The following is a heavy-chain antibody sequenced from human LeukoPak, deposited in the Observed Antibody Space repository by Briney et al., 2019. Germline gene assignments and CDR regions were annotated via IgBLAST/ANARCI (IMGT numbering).Heavy chain of an antibody. Sequence: PGGSLRLSCAASGFTFSTYWMSWVRHTPEKGLEWVANIKQDESEKYYVDSVKGRFTISRDNARNSLYLQMNSLRAEDTAVYYCARDQGFSYYYYYMDVWGKGTTVTVSS. CDR2: IKQDESEK. CDR1: GFTFSTYW. D-gene: IGHD3-3*01. CDR3: ARDQGFSYYYYYMDV. V-gene: IGHV3-7*01. J-gene: IGHJ6*03.